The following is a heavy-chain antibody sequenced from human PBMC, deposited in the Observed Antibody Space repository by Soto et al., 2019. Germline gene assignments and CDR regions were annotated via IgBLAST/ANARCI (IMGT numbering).Heavy chain of an antibody. CDR3: ASDPRDHDYGDYGPRSNGYYYYGMDA. J-gene: IGHJ6*02. V-gene: IGHV1-69*06. CDR2: IIPIFGTA. Sequence: SVKVSCKASGGTFSSYAISWVRQAPGQGLEWMGGIIPIFGTANYAQKFQGRVTITADKSTSTAYMELSSLRSEDTAVYYCASDPRDHDYGDYGPRSNGYYYYGMDAWGQGTTVTVSS. CDR1: GGTFSSYA. D-gene: IGHD4-17*01.